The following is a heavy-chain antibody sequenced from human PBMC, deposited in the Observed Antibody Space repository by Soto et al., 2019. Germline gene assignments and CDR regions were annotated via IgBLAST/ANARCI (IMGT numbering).Heavy chain of an antibody. J-gene: IGHJ5*02. CDR3: ARDQDSSSWYHWFDP. CDR1: GDSVSSNSAA. Sequence: SQTLSLTCAISGDSVSSNSAAWNCIIHSPSRVLEWLGRTYYRSKWYNDYAVSVKSRITINPDTSKNQFSLQLNSVTPEDTAVYYCARDQDSSSWYHWFDPWGQGTLVTVSS. D-gene: IGHD6-13*01. CDR2: TYYRSKWYN. V-gene: IGHV6-1*01.